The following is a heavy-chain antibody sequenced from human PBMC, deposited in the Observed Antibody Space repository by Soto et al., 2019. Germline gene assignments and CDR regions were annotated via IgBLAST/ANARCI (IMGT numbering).Heavy chain of an antibody. J-gene: IGHJ6*02. CDR1: GYTFTIYG. D-gene: IGHD2-2*01. Sequence: ASVNVSCKASGYTFTIYGISWVRQAPGEGLEWMGWISAYNGNTNYAQKLQGRVTMTTDTSTSTAYMELRSLRSDDTAVYYCARRSSTSYNYYYYGMGVWGQGTTVTVSS. V-gene: IGHV1-18*01. CDR2: ISAYNGNT. CDR3: ARRSSTSYNYYYYGMGV.